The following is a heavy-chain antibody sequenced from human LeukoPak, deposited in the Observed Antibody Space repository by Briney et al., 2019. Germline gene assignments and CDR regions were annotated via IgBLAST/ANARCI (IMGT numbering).Heavy chain of an antibody. Sequence: SETLSLTRTVSGGSISSGSYYWSWIRQPAGKGLEWIGRIYTSGSTNYNPSLKSRVTISVDTSKNQFSLKLSSVTAADTAVYYCARSLTIFGVGSWYFDLWGRGTLVTVSS. CDR3: ARSLTIFGVGSWYFDL. J-gene: IGHJ2*01. D-gene: IGHD3-3*01. CDR2: IYTSGST. CDR1: GGSISSGSYY. V-gene: IGHV4-61*02.